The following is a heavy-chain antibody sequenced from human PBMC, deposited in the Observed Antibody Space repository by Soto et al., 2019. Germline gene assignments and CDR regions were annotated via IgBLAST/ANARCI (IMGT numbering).Heavy chain of an antibody. D-gene: IGHD3-16*01. CDR3: VRGRGLQPLDY. J-gene: IGHJ4*02. CDR2: GWYDGSNK. V-gene: IGHV3-30*02. Sequence: QVHLEEAGGGVVQPGGSLRLSCVAAGFDFRGDLMHWVRQAPGKGLEWVAYGWYDGSNKMYAASVQGRFTISRDNSKKRWELQMNSLSEDDTAGYYCVRGRGLQPLDYWGQGTLVTFSS. CDR1: GFDFRGDL.